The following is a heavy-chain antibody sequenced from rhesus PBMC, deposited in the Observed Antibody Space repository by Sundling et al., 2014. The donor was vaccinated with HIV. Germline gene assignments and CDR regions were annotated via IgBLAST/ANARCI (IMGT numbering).Heavy chain of an antibody. CDR1: GGSISESY. J-gene: IGHJ4*01. CDR2: IHGSGGST. CDR3: ARTAPWTGYYSFDY. D-gene: IGHD3-3*01. Sequence: QVHLQESGPGVVKPSETLSLTCAVSGGSISESYRWTWIRQAPGKGLEWIGNIHGSGGSTNYNPSLKSRVTLSVDTSKNQLSLKLSFVTAADTAVYYCARTAPWTGYYSFDYWGQGVLVTVS. V-gene: IGHV4-169*01.